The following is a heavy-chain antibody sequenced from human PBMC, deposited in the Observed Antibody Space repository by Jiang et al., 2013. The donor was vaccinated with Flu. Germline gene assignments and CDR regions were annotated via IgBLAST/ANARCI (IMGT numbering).Heavy chain of an antibody. J-gene: IGHJ4*02. CDR1: GFTLSSYS. CDR3: VRDPNALDY. V-gene: IGHV3-48*02. Sequence: QLLESGGGLVQRGGSLRLSCVASGFTLSSYSMNWVRQAPGKGLEWVSYIRSTGSPTHYADSVKGRFTISRDTAQDSLYLQMNSLRDEDTAVYYCVRDPNALDYWGQGTLVTVSS. CDR2: IRSTGSPT.